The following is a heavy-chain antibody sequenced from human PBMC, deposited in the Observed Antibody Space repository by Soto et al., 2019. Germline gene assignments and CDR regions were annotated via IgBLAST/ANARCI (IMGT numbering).Heavy chain of an antibody. V-gene: IGHV3-33*01. CDR3: ARVPGSGTYYDNRIAYYAFDI. CDR2: IWYDGSSE. J-gene: IGHJ3*02. Sequence: PGGSLRLSCAASGFTFSNYGVHWVRQAPGKGLEWVAVIWYDGSSEYYTESVKGRFTISRDNSKNTLYLQMNSLRAKDTAVYYCARVPGSGTYYDNRIAYYAFDIWGQGTMVTVSS. D-gene: IGHD3-10*01. CDR1: GFTFSNYG.